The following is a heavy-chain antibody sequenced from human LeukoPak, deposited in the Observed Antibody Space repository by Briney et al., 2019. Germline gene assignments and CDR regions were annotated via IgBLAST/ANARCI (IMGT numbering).Heavy chain of an antibody. CDR2: ISSSSSYI. D-gene: IGHD1-1*01. CDR1: GFTFSSYS. J-gene: IGHJ4*02. V-gene: IGHV3-21*01. Sequence: GGSLRLSCAASGFTFSSYSMNWVRQAPGKGLEWVSSISSSSSYIYYADSVKGRFTISRDNAKNSLYLQMNSLRAEDTAVYYRARDHWNDRALDYWGQGTLVTVSS. CDR3: ARDHWNDRALDY.